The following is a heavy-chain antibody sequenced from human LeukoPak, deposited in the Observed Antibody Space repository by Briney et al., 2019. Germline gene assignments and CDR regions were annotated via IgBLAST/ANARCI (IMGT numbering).Heavy chain of an antibody. D-gene: IGHD6-19*01. CDR1: GYTFTSYG. V-gene: IGHV1-18*01. Sequence: ASVKVSCKASGYTFTSYGISWVRQAPGQGLEWMGWISAYNGNTNYAQKLQGRVTMTTDTSTSTAYMELRSLRSDDTAVYYCAREYSELYSRGWSSFDYWGQGTLVTVSS. CDR2: ISAYNGNT. CDR3: AREYSELYSRGWSSFDY. J-gene: IGHJ4*02.